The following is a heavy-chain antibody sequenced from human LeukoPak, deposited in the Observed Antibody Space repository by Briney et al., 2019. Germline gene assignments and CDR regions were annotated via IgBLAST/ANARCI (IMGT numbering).Heavy chain of an antibody. CDR1: GGSFSGYY. V-gene: IGHV4-34*01. CDR2: INHSGST. Sequence: PSETLSLTCAVYGGSFSGYYWSWIRQPPGKGLEWIGEINHSGSTNYNPSLKSRVTISVDTSKNQFSLKLSSVTAADMAVYYCARRAAAGLDYWGQGTLVTVSS. D-gene: IGHD6-13*01. CDR3: ARRAAAGLDY. J-gene: IGHJ4*02.